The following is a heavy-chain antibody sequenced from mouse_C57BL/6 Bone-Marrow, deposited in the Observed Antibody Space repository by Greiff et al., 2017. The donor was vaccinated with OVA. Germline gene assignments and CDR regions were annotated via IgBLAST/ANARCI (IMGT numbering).Heavy chain of an antibody. CDR3: ARGRQLRLPFAY. CDR1: GYTFTSYG. J-gene: IGHJ3*01. D-gene: IGHD3-2*02. CDR2: IYPRSGNT. V-gene: IGHV1-81*01. Sequence: QVQLKQSGAELARPGASVKLSCKASGYTFTSYGISWVKQRTGQGLEWIGEIYPRSGNTYYNEKFKGKATLTADKSSSTAYMELRSLTSEDSAVYFCARGRQLRLPFAYWGQGTLVTVSA.